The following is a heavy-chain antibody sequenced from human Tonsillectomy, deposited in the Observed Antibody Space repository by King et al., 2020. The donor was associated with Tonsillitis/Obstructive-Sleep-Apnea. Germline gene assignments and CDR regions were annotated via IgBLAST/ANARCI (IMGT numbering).Heavy chain of an antibody. V-gene: IGHV4-39*01. D-gene: IGHD3-22*01. Sequence: QLQESGPGLVMPSATLSLTCAVSGGPIRSSNYYWGWIRQPPGKGLEWIGSFYYSGTTHYNPSLKSRVTISVDTSKNQFSLKLSSVTAADTAVYYCASHAPDIVVINDAFDIWGQGTMVTVSS. J-gene: IGHJ3*02. CDR3: ASHAPDIVVINDAFDI. CDR2: FYYSGTT. CDR1: GGPIRSSNYY.